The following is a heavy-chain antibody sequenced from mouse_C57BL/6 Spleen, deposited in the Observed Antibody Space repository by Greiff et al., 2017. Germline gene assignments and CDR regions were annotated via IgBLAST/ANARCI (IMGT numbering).Heavy chain of an antibody. D-gene: IGHD2-3*01. CDR1: GYAFSSSW. Sequence: QVQLKESGPELVKPGASVKISCKASGYAFSSSWMNWVKQRPGKGLEWIGRIYPGDGDTNYNGKFKGKATLTADKSSSTAYMQLSSLTSEDSAVYFCARGDGYTLYFDYWGQGTTLTVSS. CDR2: IYPGDGDT. J-gene: IGHJ2*01. CDR3: ARGDGYTLYFDY. V-gene: IGHV1-82*01.